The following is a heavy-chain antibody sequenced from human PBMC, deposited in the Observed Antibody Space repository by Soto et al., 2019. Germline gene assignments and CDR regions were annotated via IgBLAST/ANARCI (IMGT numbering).Heavy chain of an antibody. Sequence: QVQLQQWGAGLLKPSETLSLTCAVYGGSFSGYYWSWIRQPPGKGLDWVGEINHSGNTNYNPSLKRRVTISVDTSKNQFSLNLSSVTAADTSVYYCARGGSLRPTSHFRPQVGRSWFDPWGQGTLVTVSS. CDR3: ARGGSLRPTSHFRPQVGRSWFDP. CDR2: INHSGNT. CDR1: GGSFSGYY. V-gene: IGHV4-34*01. J-gene: IGHJ5*02. D-gene: IGHD1-26*01.